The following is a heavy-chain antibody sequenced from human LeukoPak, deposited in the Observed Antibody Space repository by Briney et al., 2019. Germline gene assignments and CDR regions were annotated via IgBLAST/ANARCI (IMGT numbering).Heavy chain of an antibody. D-gene: IGHD3-10*01. CDR1: GFTFGDYA. CDR2: IRNKAYGGTT. Sequence: GGSLRLSCTASGFTFGDYAMSWVRQAPGKGLEWVGFIRNKAYGGTTEYAASVKGRFTISRDDSKSIAYLQMNSLKTEDTAVYYCTRHHYGSGSSGFDYWGQGTLVTVSS. J-gene: IGHJ4*02. V-gene: IGHV3-49*04. CDR3: TRHHYGSGSSGFDY.